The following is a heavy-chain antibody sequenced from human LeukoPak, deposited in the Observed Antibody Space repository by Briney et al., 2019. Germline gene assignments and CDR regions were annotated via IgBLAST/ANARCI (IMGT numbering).Heavy chain of an antibody. V-gene: IGHV3-7*01. CDR3: ARDAYYGSGGG. J-gene: IGHJ4*02. CDR1: GLTFSSYW. CDR2: IKQDGSEK. Sequence: PGGSLRLSCAASGLTFSSYWMVWVRQAPGKGLEWVASIKQDGSEKYYVDSMEGRFTISRDNAKNSLYLQMNSLRAEDTAVYYCARDAYYGSGGGWGQGTLVTVSS. D-gene: IGHD3-10*01.